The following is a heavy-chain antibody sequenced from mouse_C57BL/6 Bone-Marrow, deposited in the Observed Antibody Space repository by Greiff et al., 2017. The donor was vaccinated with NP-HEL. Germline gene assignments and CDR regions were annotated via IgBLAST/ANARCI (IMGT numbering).Heavy chain of an antibody. CDR3: ARKAYYYGSSYFDY. CDR1: GYTFTSYG. J-gene: IGHJ2*01. CDR2: IYPRSGNT. D-gene: IGHD1-1*01. V-gene: IGHV1-81*01. Sequence: QVQLKESGAELARPGASVKLSCKASGYTFTSYGISWVKQRTGQGLEWIGEIYPRSGNTYYNEKFKGKATLTADKSSSPAYMELRSLTSEDSAVYFCARKAYYYGSSYFDYWGQGTTLTVSS.